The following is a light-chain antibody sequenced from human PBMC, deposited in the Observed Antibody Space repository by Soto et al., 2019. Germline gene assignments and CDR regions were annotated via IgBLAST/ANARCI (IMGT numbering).Light chain of an antibody. CDR3: QQYTDWPLT. Sequence: EIVMTQSPATLSVSPGGRATLSCRASQSVSSNLAWYQQKPGQAPRLLVYGASTRATGIPARFSGSGSGTEFTLTISSLQSEDFALYYGQQYTDWPLTFGGGAKVEIK. CDR2: GAS. J-gene: IGKJ4*01. V-gene: IGKV3-15*01. CDR1: QSVSSN.